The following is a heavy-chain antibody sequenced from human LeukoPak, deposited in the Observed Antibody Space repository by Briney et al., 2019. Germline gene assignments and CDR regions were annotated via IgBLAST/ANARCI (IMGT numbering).Heavy chain of an antibody. D-gene: IGHD1-14*01. CDR2: IYSGGST. Sequence: PGGSLRLSCAASEFIGSSTYMSWVRQAPGKELEWVSVIYSGGSTYYADSVKGRFTISRHNSINTLYLQMNSLKTEDTAVYYCASESRNWGQGTLVTVSS. J-gene: IGHJ4*02. CDR3: ASESRN. CDR1: EFIGSSTY. V-gene: IGHV3-53*04.